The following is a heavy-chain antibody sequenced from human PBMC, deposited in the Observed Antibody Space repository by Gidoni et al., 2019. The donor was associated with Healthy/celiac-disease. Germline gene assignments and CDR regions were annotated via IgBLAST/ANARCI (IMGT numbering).Heavy chain of an antibody. CDR2: IYYSGST. V-gene: IGHV4-39*07. J-gene: IGHJ6*02. Sequence: QLQLQESGPGLVKPSETLSLTCTVSGGSISSSSYSWGWIRQPPGKGLEWIGSIYYSGSTYYNPSLKSRVTISVDTSKNQFSLKLSSVTAADTAVYYCARTMVDTAMASYYYYYGMDVWGQGTTVTVSS. D-gene: IGHD5-18*01. CDR1: GGSISSSSYS. CDR3: ARTMVDTAMASYYYYYGMDV.